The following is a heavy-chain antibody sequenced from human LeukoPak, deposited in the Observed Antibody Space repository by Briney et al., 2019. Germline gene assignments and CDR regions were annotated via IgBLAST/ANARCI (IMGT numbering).Heavy chain of an antibody. CDR3: AKDRGHYSDSTGYYHNWFDP. D-gene: IGHD3-22*01. Sequence: SETLSLICTVSGGSISSYYWSWIRQPPGKGLEWIGYIYYTGSTNYTPSLKSRVTISADMSKNQFSLKLTSVTAADTAVYYCAKDRGHYSDSTGYYHNWFDPWGQGTLVTVSS. CDR1: GGSISSYY. J-gene: IGHJ5*02. V-gene: IGHV4-59*01. CDR2: IYYTGST.